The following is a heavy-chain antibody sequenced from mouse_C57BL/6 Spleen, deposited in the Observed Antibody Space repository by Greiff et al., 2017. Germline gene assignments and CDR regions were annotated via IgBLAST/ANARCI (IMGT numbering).Heavy chain of an antibody. D-gene: IGHD2-3*01. J-gene: IGHJ4*01. CDR3: TDDGYYVAMDY. Sequence: EVQGVESGGGLVQPGGSMKLSCVASGFTFSNYWMNWVRQSPEKGLEWVAQIRLKSDNYATHYAESVKGRFTISRDDSKSSVYLQMNNLRAEDTGIYYCTDDGYYVAMDYWGQGTSVTVSS. V-gene: IGHV6-3*01. CDR2: IRLKSDNYAT. CDR1: GFTFSNYW.